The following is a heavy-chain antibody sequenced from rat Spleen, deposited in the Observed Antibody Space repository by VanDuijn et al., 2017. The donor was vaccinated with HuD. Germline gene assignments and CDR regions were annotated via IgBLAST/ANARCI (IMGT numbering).Heavy chain of an antibody. CDR1: GFTFSDYY. CDR2: ISYDGSST. J-gene: IGHJ3*01. Sequence: EVQLVESDGGLVQPGRSLKLSCAASGFTFSDYYMAWVRQAPTKGLEWVATISYDGSSTYYRDSVKGRFTISRDNAKSTLYLQMDSLRSEDTATYYCARHDNYWFAYWGQGTLVTVSS. V-gene: IGHV5-29*01. CDR3: ARHDNYWFAY. D-gene: IGHD1-4*01.